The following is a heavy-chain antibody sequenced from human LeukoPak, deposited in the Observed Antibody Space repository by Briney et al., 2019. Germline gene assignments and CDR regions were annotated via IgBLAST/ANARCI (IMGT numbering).Heavy chain of an antibody. V-gene: IGHV2-5*01. J-gene: IGHJ4*02. CDR2: IYGNGDK. CDR3: THENPRFDY. Sequence: SGPTLLKPTQTLTLTCTFSGFSLSTSAVGMGWIRQPPGKALEWLALIYGNGDKRYNPSLESRFTITKDTSRNQVILTMTNMDPVDTATYYCTHENPRFDYWGQGTLVTVSS. CDR1: GFSLSTSAVG.